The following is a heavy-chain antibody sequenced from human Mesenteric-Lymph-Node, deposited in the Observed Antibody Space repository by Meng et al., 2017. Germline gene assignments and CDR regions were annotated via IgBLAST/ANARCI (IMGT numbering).Heavy chain of an antibody. Sequence: GSLRLSCTVSGGSISSSSYYWGWIRQPPGKGLEWIGSIYYSGSTYYNPSLKSRVTMSVDTSKNQFSLKLSSVTAADTAVYYCARGQKYDILTGYYPYWYFDLWGRGTLVTVSS. J-gene: IGHJ2*01. V-gene: IGHV4-39*07. CDR1: GGSISSSSYY. CDR3: ARGQKYDILTGYYPYWYFDL. CDR2: IYYSGST. D-gene: IGHD3-9*01.